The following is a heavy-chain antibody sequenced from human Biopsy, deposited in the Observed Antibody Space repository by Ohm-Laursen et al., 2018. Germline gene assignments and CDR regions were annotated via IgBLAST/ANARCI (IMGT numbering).Heavy chain of an antibody. V-gene: IGHV4-34*08. J-gene: IGHJ4*02. D-gene: IGHD2-15*01. CDR3: GNEDHGSDY. CDR1: GKTFSGYQ. Sequence: SETLSLTCAVFGKTFSGYQWSWIRQPPGKGLEWIGQINQAGTTNYNPSLKSRVSISADASKYEFSLRLTSVTAADTAVYLCGNEDHGSDYWGQGAQVTVSS. CDR2: INQAGTT.